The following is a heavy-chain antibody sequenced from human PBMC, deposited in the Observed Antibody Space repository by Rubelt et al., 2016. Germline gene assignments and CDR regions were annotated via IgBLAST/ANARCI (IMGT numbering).Heavy chain of an antibody. V-gene: IGHV4-59*04. Sequence: QVQLQESGTGLVKPSETLSLTCTVSGGSISSYYWSWIRQPPGKGMEWLGGTYFGGSAQYHPSLQRRVPISVDTTKNQFSLKLTSVTAADTAVYYCGQGLYDAFDMWGQGKMVSVSS. D-gene: IGHD2-15*01. J-gene: IGHJ3*02. CDR2: TYFGGSA. CDR3: GQGLYDAFDM. CDR1: GGSISSYY.